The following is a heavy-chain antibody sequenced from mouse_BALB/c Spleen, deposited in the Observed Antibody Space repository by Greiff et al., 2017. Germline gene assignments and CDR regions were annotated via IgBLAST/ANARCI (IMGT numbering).Heavy chain of an antibody. V-gene: IGHV5-4*02. CDR2: ISDGGSYT. CDR1: GFTFSDYY. Sequence: DVKLVESGGGLVKPGGSLKLSCAASGFTFSDYYMYWVRQTPEKRLEWVATISDGGSYTYYPDSVKGRFTISRDNAKNNLYLQMSSLKSEDTAMYYCARGELAPYAMDDWGQGTAVTVAS. CDR3: ARGELAPYAMDD. D-gene: IGHD4-1*01. J-gene: IGHJ4*01.